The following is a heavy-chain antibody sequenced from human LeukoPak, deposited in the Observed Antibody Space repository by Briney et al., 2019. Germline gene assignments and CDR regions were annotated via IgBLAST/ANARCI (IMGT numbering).Heavy chain of an antibody. J-gene: IGHJ6*03. V-gene: IGHV3-43D*03. CDR2: ISWDGGST. CDR3: AKDGGIAVAGLYYYYMDV. Sequence: GGSLRLSCAGSGFTFDDYAMHWVGQAPGKGVEGVSLISWDGGSTYYADSVKGRFTISRDNSKNSLYLQMNSLRAEDTALYYCAKDGGIAVAGLYYYYMDVWGKGTTVTVSS. D-gene: IGHD6-19*01. CDR1: GFTFDDYA.